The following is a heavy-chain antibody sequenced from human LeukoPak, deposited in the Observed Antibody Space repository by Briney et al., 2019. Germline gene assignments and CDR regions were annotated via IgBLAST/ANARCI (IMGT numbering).Heavy chain of an antibody. Sequence: GAALETSMQGSGSRFTKYWIAWVRALPGKGLGWRGITYPCDSDTRYSPSFQGHVIISADKSISTAYLQWKRLKASHTAMYYCARLMSPVSIVVPDAFDIWGQGTLVTVSS. J-gene: IGHJ3*02. D-gene: IGHD1-26*01. CDR3: ARLMSPVSIVVPDAFDI. V-gene: IGHV5-51*01. CDR2: TYPCDSDT. CDR1: GSRFTKYW.